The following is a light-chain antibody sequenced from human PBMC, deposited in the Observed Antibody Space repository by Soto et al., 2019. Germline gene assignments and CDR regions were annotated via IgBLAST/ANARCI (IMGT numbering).Light chain of an antibody. V-gene: IGKV3-20*01. CDR1: QSVPRSY. J-gene: IGKJ5*01. Sequence: EIVLTQSPGTLSFSPGERATLSCRASQSVPRSYLAWYQQRPGQAPRLVIYDASSRATGIPDRFSGSESGTEYTLTFSSLESEDFAVYYCHQYAWSPLTFGQGTRLEIK. CDR3: HQYAWSPLT. CDR2: DAS.